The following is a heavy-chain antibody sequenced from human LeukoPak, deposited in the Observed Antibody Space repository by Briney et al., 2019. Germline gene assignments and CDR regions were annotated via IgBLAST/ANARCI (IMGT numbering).Heavy chain of an antibody. J-gene: IGHJ4*02. CDR2: IYYSGST. CDR1: GGSISSYY. CDR3: AREWDYYDSSGDDY. D-gene: IGHD3-22*01. V-gene: IGHV4-59*12. Sequence: SETLSLTCTVSGGSISSYYWSWIRQPPGKGLEWIGYIYYSGSTNYNPSLKSRVTISVDTSKNQFSLKLSSVTAADTAVYYCAREWDYYDSSGDDYWGQGTLVTVSS.